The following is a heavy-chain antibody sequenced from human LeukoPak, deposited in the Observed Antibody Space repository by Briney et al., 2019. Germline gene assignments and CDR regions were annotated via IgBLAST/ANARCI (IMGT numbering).Heavy chain of an antibody. V-gene: IGHV3-43*02. CDR3: ASSTEGDTLTGYYDY. CDR2: ISGDGGST. CDR1: GFTFDDYA. Sequence: QPGGPLTLSCAASGFTFDDYARHWVRQAPGKGREWVSVISGDGGSTYYAYSVKGRFTISRHNNKNSLYLKMNSLRTDDTAWYYCASSTEGDTLTGYYDYWGQGTLVTVSS. J-gene: IGHJ4*02. D-gene: IGHD3-9*01.